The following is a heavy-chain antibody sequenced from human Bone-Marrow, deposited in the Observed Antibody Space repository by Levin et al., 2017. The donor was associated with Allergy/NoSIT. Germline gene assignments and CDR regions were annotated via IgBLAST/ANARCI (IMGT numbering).Heavy chain of an antibody. V-gene: IGHV3-21*01. J-gene: IGHJ4*02. Sequence: GESLKISCAASGFTFSSYSMNWVRQAPGKGLEWVSSISSSSSYIYYADSVKGRFTISRDNAKNSLYLQMNSLRAEDTAVYYCARDRDSSGYTAGYWGQGTLVTVSS. CDR1: GFTFSSYS. D-gene: IGHD3-22*01. CDR2: ISSSSSYI. CDR3: ARDRDSSGYTAGY.